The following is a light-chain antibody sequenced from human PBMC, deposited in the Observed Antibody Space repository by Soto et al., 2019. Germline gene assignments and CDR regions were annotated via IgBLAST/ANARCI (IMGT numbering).Light chain of an antibody. CDR3: QSFDSSLSASV. Sequence: QSVLTLPPSVSGAPGQRVTISCTGNSSNIGAGYDVHWYQQLPGTAPKLLINGNNNRPSGVPDRFSGSKSGTSASLAITGLQSEDEADYYCQSFDSSLSASVFGGGTKLTVL. CDR2: GNN. J-gene: IGLJ3*02. CDR1: SSNIGAGYD. V-gene: IGLV1-40*01.